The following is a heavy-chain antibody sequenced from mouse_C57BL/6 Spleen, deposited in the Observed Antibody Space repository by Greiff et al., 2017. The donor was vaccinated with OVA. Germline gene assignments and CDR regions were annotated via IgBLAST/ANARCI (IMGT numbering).Heavy chain of an antibody. Sequence: VKLQESGAELVKPGASVKLSCKASGYTFTSYWMHWVKQRPGQGLEWIGMIHPNSGSTNYNEKFKSKATLTVDKSSSTAYMQLSSLTSEDSAVYYCARSIYYGNSFAYWGQGTLVTVSA. J-gene: IGHJ3*01. CDR3: ARSIYYGNSFAY. V-gene: IGHV1-64*01. CDR2: IHPNSGST. D-gene: IGHD2-1*01. CDR1: GYTFTSYW.